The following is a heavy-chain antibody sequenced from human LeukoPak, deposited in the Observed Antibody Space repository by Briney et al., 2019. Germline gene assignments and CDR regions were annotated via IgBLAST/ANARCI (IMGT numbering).Heavy chain of an antibody. J-gene: IGHJ6*03. CDR3: AKQGEIRQDYYMDV. Sequence: ASLKVSCKASGGSISSYGISWVRQAPGQGLECMGRIIPVFGTANYAQKFQDRVTITADTVSNTAYMELTSMTSEDTAVYFCAKQGEIRQDYYMDVWGNGTAVTVSS. D-gene: IGHD1/OR15-1a*01. CDR2: IIPVFGTA. V-gene: IGHV1-69*06. CDR1: GGSISSYG.